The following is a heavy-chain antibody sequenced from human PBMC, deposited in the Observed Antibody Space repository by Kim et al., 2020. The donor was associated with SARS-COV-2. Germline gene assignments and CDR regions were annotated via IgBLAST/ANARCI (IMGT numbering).Heavy chain of an antibody. D-gene: IGHD4-17*01. V-gene: IGHV3-66*02. J-gene: IGHJ6*02. Sequence: GGSLRLSCAASGFTVSSNYMSWVRQAPGKGLEWVSVIYSGGSTYYADSVKGRFTISRDNSKNTLYLQMNSLRAEDTAVYYCARDYGDLPGYYYGMDVWGQGTTVTVSS. CDR3: ARDYGDLPGYYYGMDV. CDR1: GFTVSSNY. CDR2: IYSGGST.